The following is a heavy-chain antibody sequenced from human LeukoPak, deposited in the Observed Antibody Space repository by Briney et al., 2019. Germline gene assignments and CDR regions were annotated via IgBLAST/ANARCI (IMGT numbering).Heavy chain of an antibody. CDR2: IYSGGST. CDR1: GFTVSSNY. D-gene: IGHD2-15*01. J-gene: IGHJ4*02. CDR3: ARDRRYCSGSRCYSGVDY. Sequence: GGSLRLSCAASGFTVSSNYMTWVRQAPGRGLEWVSVIYSGGSTYYGDSVKGRFTISRDNSKDTLYLQMNSLRAEDTAVYYCARDRRYCSGSRCYSGVDYWGQGALVTVSS. V-gene: IGHV3-53*01.